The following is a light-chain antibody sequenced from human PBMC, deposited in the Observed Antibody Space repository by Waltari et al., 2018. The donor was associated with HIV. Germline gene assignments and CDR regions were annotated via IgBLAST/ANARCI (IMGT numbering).Light chain of an antibody. J-gene: IGLJ2*01. V-gene: IGLV2-14*03. CDR1: SSDVGGYNY. CDR2: DVS. CDR3: SSYTSSSTRV. Sequence: QSALTQPASVSGSPGKSIPISCTGTSSDVGGYNYVSWYQQHPGKAPKRMIYDVSNRPSGVSNRFSGSKSGNTASLTISGLQAEDEADYYCSSYTSSSTRVFGGGTKLTVL.